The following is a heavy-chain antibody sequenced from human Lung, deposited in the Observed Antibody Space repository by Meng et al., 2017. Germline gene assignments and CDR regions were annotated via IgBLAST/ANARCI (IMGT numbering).Heavy chain of an antibody. J-gene: IGHJ4*02. CDR3: AKALGWGSSPDY. D-gene: IGHD2-21*01. CDR2: INPNSGGT. Sequence: QVQLVQSGADVKKPGASVKVSCKASGYTFTAYYIHWVRQAPGQGLEWMGRINPNSGGTNFAQKFQGRVIMTRDTSISTAYMELSSLGFDDTAMYYCAKALGWGSSPDYWGQGILVTVSS. V-gene: IGHV1-2*06. CDR1: GYTFTAYY.